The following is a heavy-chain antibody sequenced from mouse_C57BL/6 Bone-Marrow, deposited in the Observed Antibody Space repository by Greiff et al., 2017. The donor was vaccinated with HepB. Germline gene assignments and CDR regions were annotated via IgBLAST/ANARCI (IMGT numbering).Heavy chain of an antibody. Sequence: VKLMESGPGLVQPSQSLSITCTVSGFSLTSYGVHWVRQSPGKGLEWLGVIWSGGSTDYNAAFISRLSISKDNSKSQVFFKMNSLQADDTAIYYCARTNYGSSPYWYFDVWGTGTTVTVSS. J-gene: IGHJ1*03. CDR1: GFSLTSYG. D-gene: IGHD1-1*01. CDR3: ARTNYGSSPYWYFDV. V-gene: IGHV2-2*01. CDR2: IWSGGST.